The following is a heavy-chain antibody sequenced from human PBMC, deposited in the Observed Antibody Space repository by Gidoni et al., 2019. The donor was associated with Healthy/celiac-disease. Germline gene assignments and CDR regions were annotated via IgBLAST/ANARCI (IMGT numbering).Heavy chain of an antibody. Sequence: QVQLVQSGAEVKKPGASVKVSCTASGYTFTSSAMHWVRQAPGQRLEWMGWINAGNGNTKYSQKFQGRVTITRDTSASTAYMELSSLRSEDTAVYYCARGRSYGDYRGLYYYYYGMDVWGQGTTVTVSS. J-gene: IGHJ6*02. CDR1: GYTFTSSA. D-gene: IGHD4-17*01. CDR2: INAGNGNT. CDR3: ARGRSYGDYRGLYYYYYGMDV. V-gene: IGHV1-3*01.